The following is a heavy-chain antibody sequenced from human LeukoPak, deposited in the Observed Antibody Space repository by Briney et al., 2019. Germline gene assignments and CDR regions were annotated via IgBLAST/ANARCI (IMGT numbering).Heavy chain of an antibody. D-gene: IGHD4/OR15-4a*01. CDR1: GFTFSNAW. V-gene: IGHV3-15*01. J-gene: IGHJ5*02. Sequence: PGGSLGLSCAASGFTFSNAWMSWVRQAPGKGLEWVGRIRSETDGGTTDYAVPVKGRFTISRDDSKNTLYLQMNSLKTEDTAVYYCTAGTMAWGQGTLVTVSS. CDR2: IRSETDGGTT. CDR3: TAGTMA.